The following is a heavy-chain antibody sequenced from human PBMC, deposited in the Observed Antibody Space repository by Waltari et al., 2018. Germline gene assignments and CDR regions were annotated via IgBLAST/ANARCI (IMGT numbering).Heavy chain of an antibody. J-gene: IGHJ4*02. CDR3: ARDTATALDS. D-gene: IGHD1-1*01. CDR2: TKNKANSHIT. V-gene: IGHV3-72*01. Sequence: EVQLVESGGGLVQPGGSLRLSCVASGFTFTAPSMDWVRQAPGQGLEWISRTKNKANSHITDYAASVKGRFIASRDDSKNSLYLQMNNLKTEDTAVYYCARDTATALDSWTQGTLVTVSA. CDR1: GFTFTAPS.